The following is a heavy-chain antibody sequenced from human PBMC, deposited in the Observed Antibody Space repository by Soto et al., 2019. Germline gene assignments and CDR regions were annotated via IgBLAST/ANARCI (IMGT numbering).Heavy chain of an antibody. J-gene: IGHJ6*02. CDR3: ARDLVVVPAASSYYYGMDV. CDR2: IIPILGIA. V-gene: IGHV1-69*08. D-gene: IGHD2-2*01. CDR1: GGTFSSYT. Sequence: QVQLVQSGAEVKKPGSSVKVSCKASGGTFSSYTISWVRQAPGQGLEWMGRIIPILGIANYAQKFQGRVTIFADNSTSTAYMELRSLRSEDTAVYDCARDLVVVPAASSYYYGMDVWGQGTTVTVSS.